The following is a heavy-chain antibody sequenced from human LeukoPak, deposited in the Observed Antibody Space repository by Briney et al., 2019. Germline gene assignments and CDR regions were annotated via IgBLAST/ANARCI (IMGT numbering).Heavy chain of an antibody. CDR1: GYTFTSYG. Sequence: ASVKVSCKASGYTFTSYGISWVRQAPGQGLERMGWISAYNGNTNYAQELQGRVTMTTDTSTSAAYMELRSLRSDDTAVYYCARDAAAGSWFDPWGQGTLVTVSS. V-gene: IGHV1-18*01. D-gene: IGHD1-26*01. CDR3: ARDAAAGSWFDP. J-gene: IGHJ5*02. CDR2: ISAYNGNT.